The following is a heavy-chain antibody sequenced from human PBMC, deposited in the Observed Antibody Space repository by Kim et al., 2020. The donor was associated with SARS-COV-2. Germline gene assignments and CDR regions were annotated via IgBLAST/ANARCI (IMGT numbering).Heavy chain of an antibody. D-gene: IGHD6-13*01. V-gene: IGHV1-18*01. Sequence: ASVKVSCKASGYTFTSYGISWVRQAPGQGLEWMGWISAYNGNTNYAQKLQGRVTMTTDTSTSTAYMELRSLRSDDTAVYYCARDVPSHSSWYSGEGGFDPWGQGTLVTVSS. J-gene: IGHJ5*02. CDR3: ARDVPSHSSWYSGEGGFDP. CDR1: GYTFTSYG. CDR2: ISAYNGNT.